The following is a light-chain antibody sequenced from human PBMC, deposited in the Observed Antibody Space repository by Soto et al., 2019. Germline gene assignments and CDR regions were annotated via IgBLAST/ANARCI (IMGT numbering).Light chain of an antibody. CDR2: GAS. Sequence: EIVLTQSPGTLSLSPGERATLSCRASQSVSSSYLAWYQQKPGQAPRLLIYGASSMATGIPDRFSGSGSVTDFTLTISTLEPEDFAVYYCQQYGSSITFGQGTRLEIK. J-gene: IGKJ5*01. V-gene: IGKV3-20*01. CDR1: QSVSSSY. CDR3: QQYGSSIT.